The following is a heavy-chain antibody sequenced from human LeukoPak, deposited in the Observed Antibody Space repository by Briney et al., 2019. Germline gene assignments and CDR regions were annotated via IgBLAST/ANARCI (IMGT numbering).Heavy chain of an antibody. CDR3: AREGGNLGLTYYFDF. J-gene: IGHJ4*02. Sequence: ASVKVSCKASGGTFSSYAISWVRQAPGQGLEWMGWMNPNSGNTDSVQQFQGRVSMTRNTSISTAFMELSSLRSEDTAVYYCAREGGNLGLTYYFDFWGQGTLVTVSS. CDR2: MNPNSGNT. CDR1: GGTFSSYA. V-gene: IGHV1-8*02. D-gene: IGHD4-23*01.